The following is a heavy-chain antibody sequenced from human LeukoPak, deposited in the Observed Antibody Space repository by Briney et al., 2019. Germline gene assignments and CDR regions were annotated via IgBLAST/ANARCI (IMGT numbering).Heavy chain of an antibody. CDR2: ISAYNGNT. Sequence: WASVKVSCKASGYTFTSYGISWVRQAPGQGLEWMGWISAYNGNTNYAQKLQGRVTMTTDTSTSTAYMELRSLRSDDTAVYYCARWFGQDGSYLFDYWGQGTLVTVSS. V-gene: IGHV1-18*01. CDR3: ARWFGQDGSYLFDY. CDR1: GYTFTSYG. J-gene: IGHJ4*02. D-gene: IGHD3-16*02.